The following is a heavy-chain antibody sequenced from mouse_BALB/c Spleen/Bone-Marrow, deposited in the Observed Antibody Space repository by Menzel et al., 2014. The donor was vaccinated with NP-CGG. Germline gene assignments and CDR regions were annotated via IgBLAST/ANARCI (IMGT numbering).Heavy chain of an antibody. J-gene: IGHJ1*01. V-gene: IGHV7-3*02. CDR3: ARDINYDIYWYFDV. CDR2: IRNKAKGYTS. D-gene: IGHD2-4*01. Sequence: EVKVVESGGGLVQPGGSLRLPCATSGFTFTDYYMSWVRQPPGKALEWLGFIRNKAKGYTSENSASVKGRFTISRDNSQSILYLQMNTLRAEDSATYYCARDINYDIYWYFDVWGAGTTVTVSS. CDR1: GFTFTDYY.